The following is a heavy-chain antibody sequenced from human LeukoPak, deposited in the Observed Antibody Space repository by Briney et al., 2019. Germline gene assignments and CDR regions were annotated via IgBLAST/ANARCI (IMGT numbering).Heavy chain of an antibody. CDR1: GGSVSRSPYY. Sequence: SSETLSLTCTVSGGSVSRSPYYWGWIRQPPGKGLEWIGNIYYSGSTYYNPSLKSRVTISVDTSKNQFSLKLSSVTAADTAVYYCAREGSELRYFDWLLDKYYYYYMDVWGKGTTVTVSS. J-gene: IGHJ6*03. D-gene: IGHD3-9*01. V-gene: IGHV4-39*07. CDR3: AREGSELRYFDWLLDKYYYYYMDV. CDR2: IYYSGST.